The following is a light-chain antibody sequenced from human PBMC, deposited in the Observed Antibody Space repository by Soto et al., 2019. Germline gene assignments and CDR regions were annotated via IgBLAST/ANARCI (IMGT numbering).Light chain of an antibody. V-gene: IGKV1-17*01. J-gene: IGKJ1*01. CDR3: LQHRSYPWT. CDR1: QGIGDD. CDR2: GVF. Sequence: DIQMTQSPSSLSASVGDRVTLTFRASQGIGDDLGWYQQQPGRAPKLLIYGVFNLQSEAPSRFSGSGSGTEFTLTISSLQPEDFATYYCLQHRSYPWTFGQGTKGAIK.